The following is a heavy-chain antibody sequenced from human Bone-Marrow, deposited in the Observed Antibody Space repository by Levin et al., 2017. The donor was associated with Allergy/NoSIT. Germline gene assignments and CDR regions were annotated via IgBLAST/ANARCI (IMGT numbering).Heavy chain of an antibody. Sequence: GESLKISCAASGFTFSSYGMHWVRQAPGKGLEWVAYMWFDGSNKHYEDSVKGRFTISRDNSKNTLFLHMSSLRAEDTAVYYCAREFQEYYSDYWGQGTLVTVSS. CDR2: MWFDGSNK. V-gene: IGHV3-33*01. J-gene: IGHJ4*02. CDR3: AREFQEYYSDY. CDR1: GFTFSSYG.